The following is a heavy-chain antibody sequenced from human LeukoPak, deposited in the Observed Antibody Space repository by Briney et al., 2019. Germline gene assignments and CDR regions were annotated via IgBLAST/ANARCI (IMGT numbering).Heavy chain of an antibody. V-gene: IGHV1-58*02. CDR3: AAQPNSGSYYYYYGMDV. D-gene: IGHD1-26*01. J-gene: IGHJ6*02. CDR1: GFTFTSSA. Sequence: GASVKVSCKASGFTFTSSAMQWVRQARGQRLEWIGWIVVGSGNTSYAQKFQERVTITRDMSTSTAYMELSSLRSEDTAVYYCAAQPNSGSYYYYYGMDVWGQGPTVTVSS. CDR2: IVVGSGNT.